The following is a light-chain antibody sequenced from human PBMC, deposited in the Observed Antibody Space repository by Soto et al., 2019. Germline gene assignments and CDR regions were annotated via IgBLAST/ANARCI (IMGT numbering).Light chain of an antibody. J-gene: IGKJ1*01. CDR1: QSVSSSY. V-gene: IGKV3-20*01. CDR2: GAS. Sequence: EIGLTQSPGTLSLSPGARDPLSCRASQSVSSSYLAWYQQKPGQAPRLLIYGASTRATGIPDRFSGSGSGTEFTLTISSLQSEDFAVYYCQQYDNWPQTFGQGTKVDIK. CDR3: QQYDNWPQT.